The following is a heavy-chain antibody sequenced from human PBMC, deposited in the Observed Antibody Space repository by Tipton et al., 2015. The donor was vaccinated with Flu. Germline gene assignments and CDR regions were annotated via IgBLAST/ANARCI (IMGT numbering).Heavy chain of an antibody. Sequence: TLSLTCTVSGGPISSYYWSWIRQPAGKGLEWIGRMHASGVTNYNPSLKSRVSMSVDTSMDQFSLKLTSVTAADTALYYRARDPYNASGSLYDGGDYFDFWGRGTLVSVSS. CDR1: GGPISSYY. CDR2: MHASGVT. CDR3: ARDPYNASGSLYDGGDYFDF. J-gene: IGHJ4*02. V-gene: IGHV4-4*07. D-gene: IGHD3-10*01.